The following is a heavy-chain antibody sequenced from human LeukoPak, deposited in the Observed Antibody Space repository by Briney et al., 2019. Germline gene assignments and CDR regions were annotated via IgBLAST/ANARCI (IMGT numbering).Heavy chain of an antibody. CDR2: IRYDGSNK. J-gene: IGHJ6*02. Sequence: GGSLRLSCAASGFTFSSYGMHWVRQAPGKGLEWVAFIRYDGSNKYYADSVKGRFTISRDNSKNTLYLQMNSLRAEDTAVYYCAKDGGSRIYNYYYGMDVWGQGTTVTVSS. CDR1: GFTFSSYG. V-gene: IGHV3-30*02. D-gene: IGHD2-2*01. CDR3: AKDGGSRIYNYYYGMDV.